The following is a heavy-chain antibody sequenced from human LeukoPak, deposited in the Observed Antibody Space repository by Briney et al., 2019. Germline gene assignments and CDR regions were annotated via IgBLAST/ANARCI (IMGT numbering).Heavy chain of an antibody. CDR3: ARHPGKVTNDWYFDL. Sequence: GASVKVSCKASGYTFTGYYMHWVRQAPGQGLEWMGWINPNGGGTNYAQKFQGRVTMTRDTSITTAYMELSRLSSDDTAAYYCARHPGKVTNDWYFDLWGRGTLVTVSS. CDR1: GYTFTGYY. V-gene: IGHV1-2*02. CDR2: INPNGGGT. J-gene: IGHJ2*01. D-gene: IGHD4-23*01.